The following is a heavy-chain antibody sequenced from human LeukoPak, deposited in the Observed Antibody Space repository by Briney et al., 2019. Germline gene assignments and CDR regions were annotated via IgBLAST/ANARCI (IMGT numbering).Heavy chain of an antibody. CDR1: GFTFSSYS. D-gene: IGHD4-17*01. J-gene: IGHJ5*02. V-gene: IGHV3-21*01. CDR2: ISSGSSYI. CDR3: ARGMTTVTTRFDP. Sequence: GGSLRLSCAASGFTFSSYSMNWVRQAPGKGLEWVSSISSGSSYIYYADSVKGRFTISRDNAKNSLYLQMNSLRAEDTAVYYCARGMTTVTTRFDPWGQGTLVTVSS.